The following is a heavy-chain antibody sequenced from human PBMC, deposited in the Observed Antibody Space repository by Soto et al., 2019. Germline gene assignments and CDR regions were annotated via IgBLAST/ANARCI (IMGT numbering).Heavy chain of an antibody. V-gene: IGHV3-30-3*01. Sequence: QVQLVESGGGVVQPGRSLRLSCAASGFTFRSYAMHWVRQAPGKGLEWVAVISYDGSNKYYADSVKGRFTISRDNSKNTLYLQMNSLRAEDTAVYYCAREGSSGWYYYYGMDVWGQGTTVTVSS. CDR1: GFTFRSYA. D-gene: IGHD6-19*01. CDR2: ISYDGSNK. J-gene: IGHJ6*02. CDR3: AREGSSGWYYYYGMDV.